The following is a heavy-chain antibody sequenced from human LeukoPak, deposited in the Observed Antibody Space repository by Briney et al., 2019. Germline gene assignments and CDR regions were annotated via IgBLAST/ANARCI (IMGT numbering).Heavy chain of an antibody. D-gene: IGHD3-22*01. J-gene: IGHJ2*01. V-gene: IGHV1-69*04. CDR1: GGTFSSYA. Sequence: SVKVSCKASGGTFSSYAISWVRQAPGQGLEWMGRIIPIFGIANYAQKFQGRVTITADKSTSTAYMELSSLRSEDTAVYYCARGAYYYDSSGPQRSYWYFDLWGRGTLVTVSS. CDR3: ARGAYYYDSSGPQRSYWYFDL. CDR2: IIPIFGIA.